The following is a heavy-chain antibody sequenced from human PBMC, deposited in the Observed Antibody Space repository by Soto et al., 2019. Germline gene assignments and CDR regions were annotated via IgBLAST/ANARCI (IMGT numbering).Heavy chain of an antibody. CDR3: AKDRCGSGPCRFDP. J-gene: IGHJ5*02. Sequence: EVQLLESGGDLVEPGGSLRLSCAASGFTFSSYAMSWVRQAPGKGLEWVSSINSDATTYYSDSVKGRFTVSRDNSKNTLYLQMNSLRAEDAAVYYCAKDRCGSGPCRFDPWGQGNLVTVSS. CDR2: INSDATT. D-gene: IGHD6-19*01. V-gene: IGHV3-23*01. CDR1: GFTFSSYA.